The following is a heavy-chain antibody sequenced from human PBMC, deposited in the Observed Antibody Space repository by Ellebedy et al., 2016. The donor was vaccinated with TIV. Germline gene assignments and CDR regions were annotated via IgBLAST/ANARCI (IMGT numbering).Heavy chain of an antibody. CDR1: GLSVSSNGMR. J-gene: IGHJ3*01. V-gene: IGHV2-70*04. CDR3: ARISRDAFDV. CDR2: IDCDDDT. Sequence: SGPTLLKPTETLTLTCTLSGLSVSSNGMRVSWIRQPPGKALEWLARIDCDDDTFYTTSLRTRLTISKDTSKNQVVLTMTVMEPVDTATYYCARISRDAFDVWGQGTMVTVSS.